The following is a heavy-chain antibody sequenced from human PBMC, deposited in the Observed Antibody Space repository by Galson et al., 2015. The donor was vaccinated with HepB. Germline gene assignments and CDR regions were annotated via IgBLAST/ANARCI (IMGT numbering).Heavy chain of an antibody. CDR2: IIPIFGTA. CDR1: GGTFSSYA. CDR3: ARGFYSNYEPRYYMDV. Sequence: SVKVSCKASGGTFSSYAISWVRQAPGQGLEWMGGIIPIFGTANYAQKFQGRVTITADESTSTAYMELSSLRSEDTAVYYCARGFYSNYEPRYYMDVWGKGTTVTVSS. D-gene: IGHD4-11*01. J-gene: IGHJ6*03. V-gene: IGHV1-69*13.